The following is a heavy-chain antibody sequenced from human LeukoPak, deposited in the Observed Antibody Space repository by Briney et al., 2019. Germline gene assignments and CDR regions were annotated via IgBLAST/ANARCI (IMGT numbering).Heavy chain of an antibody. V-gene: IGHV4-34*12. J-gene: IGHJ3*02. D-gene: IGHD6-13*01. CDR2: IVHSGNT. Sequence: SETLCLTCAVYGGSFSGYYWSWIRQPPGKGLECLAEIVHSGNTKYNPSLKSRVTISVDTSKNQFSLNLTSVTAADTAVYYCARFGSSTWYKGAFDIWGQGTMVTVAS. CDR1: GGSFSGYY. CDR3: ARFGSSTWYKGAFDI.